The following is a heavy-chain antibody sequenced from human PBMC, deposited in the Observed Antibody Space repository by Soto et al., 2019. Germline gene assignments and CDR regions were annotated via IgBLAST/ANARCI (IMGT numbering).Heavy chain of an antibody. V-gene: IGHV3-7*01. Sequence: PGVSLRLSCAASGFTFGSYWMSWVRQAPGKGLEWVANIKQDGSEKYYVDSVKGRFTISRDNAKNSLYLQMNSLRAEDTAVYYCARGALYTPHRGGYYFDYWGQGTLVTVSS. CDR2: IKQDGSEK. D-gene: IGHD2-2*02. CDR3: ARGALYTPHRGGYYFDY. J-gene: IGHJ4*02. CDR1: GFTFGSYW.